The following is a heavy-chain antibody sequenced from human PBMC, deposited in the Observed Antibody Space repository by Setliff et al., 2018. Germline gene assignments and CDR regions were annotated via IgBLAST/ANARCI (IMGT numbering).Heavy chain of an antibody. CDR2: VYSGSSTT. CDR3: ARVGEYRFLEWFMNYYYNYMDA. J-gene: IGHJ6*03. V-gene: IGHV3-23*03. D-gene: IGHD3-3*01. CDR1: GFTFSSYA. Sequence: PGGSLRLSCSASGFTFSSYAMSWVRQAPGKGLEWVSVVYSGSSTTYYADSVKGRFTISRDNAKNTVYLQMNSLRVEDTAVYYCARVGEYRFLEWFMNYYYNYMDAWGKGTTVTVSS.